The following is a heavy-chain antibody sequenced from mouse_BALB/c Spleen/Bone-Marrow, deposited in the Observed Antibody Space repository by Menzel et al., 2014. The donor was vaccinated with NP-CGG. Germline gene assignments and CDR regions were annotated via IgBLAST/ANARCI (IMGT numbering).Heavy chain of an antibody. Sequence: VQLKESGPELEKPGASVKISCKASGYSFTGYSMNWVKQSNGKSLEWIGNIDPYYGGTTYNQKFKGKATLTVDKSSRTAYMQLKSLTSEDSAVYYCTRRGSSWCFDVWGAGTTVTVSS. CDR3: TRRGSSWCFDV. D-gene: IGHD1-1*01. V-gene: IGHV1S135*01. CDR1: GYSFTGYS. CDR2: IDPYYGGT. J-gene: IGHJ1*01.